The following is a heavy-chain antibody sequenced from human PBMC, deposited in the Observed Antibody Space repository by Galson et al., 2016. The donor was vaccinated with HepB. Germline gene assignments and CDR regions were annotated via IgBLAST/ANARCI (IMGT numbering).Heavy chain of an antibody. CDR1: GISVSGYV. J-gene: IGHJ4*02. CDR3: TNYCGASSCYSGHVY. V-gene: IGHV3-23*01. D-gene: IGHD2-15*01. CDR2: ISGSGGST. Sequence: SLRLSCAASGISVSGYVMTWVRQAPGKGLEWVSAISGSGGSTYYAGSVKGRFTISTDNSKNTLYLQMNSLRAEDTALYYCTNYCGASSCYSGHVYWGQGTLVTVSS.